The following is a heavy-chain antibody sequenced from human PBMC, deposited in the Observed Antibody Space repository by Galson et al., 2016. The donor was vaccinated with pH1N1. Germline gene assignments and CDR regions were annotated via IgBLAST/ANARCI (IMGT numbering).Heavy chain of an antibody. D-gene: IGHD1-7*01. CDR2: INPNSGGT. V-gene: IGHV1-2*02. J-gene: IGHJ3*02. CDR1: EYTFTDYY. Sequence: SVKVSCKASEYTFTDYYIHWVRQAPGQGPELVGWINPNSGGTSHAQKFQGRVTMTRDTSISTGYMELSKLRSDDTAMLYYAKVNKQTTAFEIWGQGTIVTVS. CDR3: AKVNKQTTAFEI.